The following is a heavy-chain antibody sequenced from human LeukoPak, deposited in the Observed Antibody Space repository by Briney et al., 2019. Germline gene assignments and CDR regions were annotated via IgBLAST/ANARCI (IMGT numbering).Heavy chain of an antibody. CDR2: IYYSGST. J-gene: IGHJ4*02. Sequence: PSETLSLTCTVSGGSISSSSYYWGWIRQPPGKGLEWIGSIYYSGSTNYNPSLKSRVTISVDTSKNQFSLKLSSVTAADTAVYYCARQRRVLTGYYTLDYWGQGTLVTVSS. CDR3: ARQRRVLTGYYTLDY. CDR1: GGSISSSSYY. D-gene: IGHD3-9*01. V-gene: IGHV4-39*01.